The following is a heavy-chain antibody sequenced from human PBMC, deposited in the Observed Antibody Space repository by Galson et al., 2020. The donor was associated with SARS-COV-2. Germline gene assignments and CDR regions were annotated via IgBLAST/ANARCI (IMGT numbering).Heavy chain of an antibody. J-gene: IGHJ4*02. D-gene: IGHD6-19*01. CDR1: GVTVSSNY. CDR3: ARDLMEAGSLDY. CDR2: IYSGGST. V-gene: IGHV3-66*01. Sequence: GESLKISCAPSGVTVSSNYMCWVRHAPRKGLGWVSDIYSGGSTYYTDAVKGRFTISRDNSKNTLYLQMNSLRADDTAVYYCARDLMEAGSLDYWGQGTLVTVSS.